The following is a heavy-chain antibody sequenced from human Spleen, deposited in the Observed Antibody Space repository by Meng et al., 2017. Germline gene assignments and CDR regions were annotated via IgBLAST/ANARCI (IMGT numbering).Heavy chain of an antibody. D-gene: IGHD4-11*01. Sequence: QAQLQQCGHGLLKPSETLSLTCVVSGGSFSDYYWSWIRQPPGKGLEWIGEINHSGSTNYNPSLESRATISVDTSQNNLSLKLSSVTAADSAVYYCARGPTTMAHDFDYWGQGTLVTVSS. J-gene: IGHJ4*02. CDR2: INHSGST. V-gene: IGHV4-34*01. CDR1: GGSFSDYY. CDR3: ARGPTTMAHDFDY.